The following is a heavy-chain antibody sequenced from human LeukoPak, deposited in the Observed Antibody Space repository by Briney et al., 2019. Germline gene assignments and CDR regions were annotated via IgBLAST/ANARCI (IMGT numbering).Heavy chain of an antibody. CDR1: RFTFSSYG. Sequence: GGSLRLSCAASRFTFSSYGMYWVRQAPGKGLEWGGFIRYDGSTKYYADSLKGRFPIPRDNSKNTLYLQMKSLRAEDTAVYYCAKGGGYEAQYYYYYLDVWGKGTTVTISS. J-gene: IGHJ6*03. D-gene: IGHD5-12*01. CDR3: AKGGGYEAQYYYYYLDV. CDR2: IRYDGSTK. V-gene: IGHV3-30*02.